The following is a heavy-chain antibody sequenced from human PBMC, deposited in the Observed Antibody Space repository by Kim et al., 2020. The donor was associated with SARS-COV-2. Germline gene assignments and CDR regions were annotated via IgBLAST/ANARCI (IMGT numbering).Heavy chain of an antibody. D-gene: IGHD5-12*01. CDR1: GFTFGDYA. V-gene: IGHV3-49*03. CDR2: IRSKAYGGTT. Sequence: GGSLRLSCTASGFTFGDYAMSWFRQAPGKGLEWVGFIRSKAYGGTTEYAASVKGRFTISRDDSKSIAYLQMNSLKTEDTAVYYCSIVATSPGPFDYWGQGTLVTVSS. CDR3: SIVATSPGPFDY. J-gene: IGHJ4*02.